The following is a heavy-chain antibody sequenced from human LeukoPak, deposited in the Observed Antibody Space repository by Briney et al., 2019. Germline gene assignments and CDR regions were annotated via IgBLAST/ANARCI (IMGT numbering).Heavy chain of an antibody. CDR1: GFTFSSYG. CDR2: IRYDGSNK. Sequence: GGSLRLSCAASGFTFSSYGMHWVRQAPGKGLGWVAFIRYDGSNKDYADSVRGRFTISRDISKNTLYLQMNSLRAEDTAVYYCAKDGVRGSAIYYYMDVWGKGTTVTISS. V-gene: IGHV3-30*02. J-gene: IGHJ6*03. D-gene: IGHD3-10*01. CDR3: AKDGVRGSAIYYYMDV.